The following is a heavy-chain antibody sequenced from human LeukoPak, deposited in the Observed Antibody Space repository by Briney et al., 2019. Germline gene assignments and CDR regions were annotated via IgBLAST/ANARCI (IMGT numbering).Heavy chain of an antibody. Sequence: GGSLRLSCAASGLTFSDYCMSWLRQAPGKGLEWVSYISSSGSTIYYADSVKGRFTISRDNAKNSLYLQMNSLRAEDTAVYYCARVSSYGPDYWGQGALVTVSS. CDR1: GLTFSDYC. J-gene: IGHJ4*02. D-gene: IGHD5-18*01. CDR2: ISSSGSTI. V-gene: IGHV3-11*04. CDR3: ARVSSYGPDY.